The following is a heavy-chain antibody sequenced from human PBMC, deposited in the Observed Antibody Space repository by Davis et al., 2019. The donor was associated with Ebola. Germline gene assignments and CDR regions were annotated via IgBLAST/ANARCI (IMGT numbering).Heavy chain of an antibody. D-gene: IGHD2-15*01. CDR2: IIPVFGST. J-gene: IGHJ5*02. V-gene: IGHV1-69*13. CDR3: ARGGYCSGSSCYGWFDA. Sequence: SVKVSCKASGYTFTGDSMHWVRQAPGQGPEWMGNIIPVFGSTDYAQNFQGRVTIDADESTSTVYMDLSSLTSEDTAVYYCARGGYCSGSSCYGWFDAWGQGTLVTVSS. CDR1: GYTFTGDS.